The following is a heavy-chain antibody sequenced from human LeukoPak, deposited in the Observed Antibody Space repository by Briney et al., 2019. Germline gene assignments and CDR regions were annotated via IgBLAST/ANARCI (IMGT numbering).Heavy chain of an antibody. CDR3: ARQAAQLEVDY. V-gene: IGHV1-69*13. J-gene: IGHJ4*02. CDR1: GGTFTSYA. Sequence: SVKVSCKASGGTFTSYAISWVRQAPGQGLEWMGGIIPMIGTANYAQKFQGRVTIIADASKSTAYMELSRLRSEDAAVYYCARQAAQLEVDYWGERKLVT. CDR2: IIPMIGTA. D-gene: IGHD1-1*01.